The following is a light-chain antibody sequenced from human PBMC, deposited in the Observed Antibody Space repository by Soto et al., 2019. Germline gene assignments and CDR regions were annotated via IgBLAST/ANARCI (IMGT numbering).Light chain of an antibody. CDR2: DAS. CDR3: QKYNSYPHT. Sequence: DIQMTQSPATLSASVGDRVTISCRASQSINMWLAWYQQKPGKAPKLLIYDASSLESGVPSRFSGSGSGTEFTLSIGSLQPDDFATYYCQKYNSYPHTFCLGTKVDIK. CDR1: QSINMW. J-gene: IGKJ2*01. V-gene: IGKV1-5*01.